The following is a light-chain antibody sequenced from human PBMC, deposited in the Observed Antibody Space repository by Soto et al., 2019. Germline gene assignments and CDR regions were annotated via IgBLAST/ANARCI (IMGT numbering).Light chain of an antibody. CDR2: GNS. J-gene: IGLJ1*01. Sequence: QSVLTQPPSVSGAPGQRVTISCTGSSSNIGAGYDVRWYQQLPGTAPKLLIYGNSNRPSGVPDRFSGSKSGTSASLAITGLQAEDEADYYCQSYDSSLSGFYVFGTGTKSPS. CDR3: QSYDSSLSGFYV. CDR1: SSNIGAGYD. V-gene: IGLV1-40*01.